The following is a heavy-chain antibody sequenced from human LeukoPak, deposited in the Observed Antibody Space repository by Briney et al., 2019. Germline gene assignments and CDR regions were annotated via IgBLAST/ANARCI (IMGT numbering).Heavy chain of an antibody. D-gene: IGHD4-17*01. CDR3: ARGLSSRGTTVLYYYYYYGMDV. CDR2: MNPNSGNT. CDR1: GYTFTSYD. V-gene: IGHV1-8*01. J-gene: IGHJ6*02. Sequence: ASVTVSCKASGYTFTSYDINWVRQAPGQGLEWMGWMNPNSGNTGYAQKFQGRVTMTRNTSISTAYMELSSLRSEDTAVYYCARGLSSRGTTVLYYYYYYGMDVWGQGTTVTVSS.